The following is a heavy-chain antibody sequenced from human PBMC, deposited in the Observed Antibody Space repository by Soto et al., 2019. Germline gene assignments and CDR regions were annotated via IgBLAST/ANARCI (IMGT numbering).Heavy chain of an antibody. D-gene: IGHD3-3*01. Sequence: VQLVESGGGLIQPGGSLRLSCAVSGFTVSNNYMSWVRQAPGKGLEWVAVIWFDGSMKYYADSVKGRFTISRDHSRNTLFLQMDSLRVEDTAVYYCARKGNDFWGGHNFDYWGQGALVTVSS. CDR1: GFTVSNNY. J-gene: IGHJ4*02. CDR2: IWFDGSMK. V-gene: IGHV3-33*08. CDR3: ARKGNDFWGGHNFDY.